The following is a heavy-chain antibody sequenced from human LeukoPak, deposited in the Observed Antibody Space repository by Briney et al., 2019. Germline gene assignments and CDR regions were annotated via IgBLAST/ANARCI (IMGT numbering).Heavy chain of an antibody. CDR1: GGSFSGYY. V-gene: IGHV4-34*01. CDR2: INHSGST. J-gene: IGHJ5*02. CDR3: ARGPLVVACKVEHNWFDP. Sequence: SETLSLTCAVYGGSFSGYYWSWIRQSPGKGLEWIGEINHSGSTNYNPSLKSRVTISVDTSKNQLSLKLSSVTAADTAVYYCARGPLVVACKVEHNWFDPWGQGTLVTVSS. D-gene: IGHD6-19*01.